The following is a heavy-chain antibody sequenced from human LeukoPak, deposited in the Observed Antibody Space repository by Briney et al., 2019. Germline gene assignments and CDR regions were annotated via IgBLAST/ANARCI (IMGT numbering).Heavy chain of an antibody. V-gene: IGHV3-48*04. CDR3: ARGPTYGSRSDFLES. D-gene: IGHD3-10*01. Sequence: GGSLRLSCAASGFTFSSYSMNWVRQAPGKGLEWVSYISSSSSTIYYADSVKGRFTISRDNAKNSLYLQMNSLRAEDTAVYYCARGPTYGSRSDFLESWGLGTLVTVSS. J-gene: IGHJ4*02. CDR1: GFTFSSYS. CDR2: ISSSSSTI.